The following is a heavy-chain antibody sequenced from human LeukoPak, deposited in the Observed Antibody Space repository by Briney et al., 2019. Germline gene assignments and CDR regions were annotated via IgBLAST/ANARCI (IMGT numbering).Heavy chain of an antibody. CDR1: GFTFSSFA. CDR3: ARDRLAVAGNY. Sequence: GGSLRLSCAASGFTFSSFAMTWVRQAPGKGLDWVSGISGSGGTTYYADSVKGRFTISRDNSKNTPYLQMNSLRVEDTALYYCARDRLAVAGNYWGQGTLVTVSS. V-gene: IGHV3-23*01. D-gene: IGHD6-19*01. CDR2: ISGSGGTT. J-gene: IGHJ4*02.